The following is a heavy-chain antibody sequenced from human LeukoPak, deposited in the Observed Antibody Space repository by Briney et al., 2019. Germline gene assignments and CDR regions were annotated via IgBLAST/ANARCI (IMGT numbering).Heavy chain of an antibody. Sequence: GGSLRHSYAASGFTFSSYAMSWVRQAPGKGLEWVSAISGSGGSTYYADSVKGRFTISRDNSKNTLYLQMNSLRAEDTAVYYCARRDYYYDSSGQYYFDYWGQGTLVTVSP. CDR1: GFTFSSYA. D-gene: IGHD3-22*01. J-gene: IGHJ4*02. V-gene: IGHV3-23*01. CDR2: ISGSGGST. CDR3: ARRDYYYDSSGQYYFDY.